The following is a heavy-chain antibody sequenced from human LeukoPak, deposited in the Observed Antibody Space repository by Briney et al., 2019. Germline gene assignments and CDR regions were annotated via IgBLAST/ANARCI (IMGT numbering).Heavy chain of an antibody. D-gene: IGHD4-23*01. Sequence: SETLSLTCTVSGGSISSYYWSWIRQPPGKGLEWIGYIYYSGSTNYNPSLKSRVTISVDTSKNQFSLKLSSVTAADTAVYYCARLGFTVITGYFDYWGQGTLVTVSS. CDR3: ARLGFTVITGYFDY. V-gene: IGHV4-59*12. CDR1: GGSISSYY. J-gene: IGHJ4*02. CDR2: IYYSGST.